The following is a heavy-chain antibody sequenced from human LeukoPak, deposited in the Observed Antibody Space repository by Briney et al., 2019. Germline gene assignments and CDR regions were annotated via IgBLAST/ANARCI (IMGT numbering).Heavy chain of an antibody. D-gene: IGHD3-3*01. CDR2: ISAYNGNT. CDR1: GYTFTSYG. CDR3: ARDDFWSGYLFSDY. Sequence: ASVRVSCKASGYTFTSYGISWVRQAPGQGLEWMGWISAYNGNTNYAQRLQGRVTMTTDTSTSTAYMELRSLRSDDTAVYYCARDDFWSGYLFSDYWGQGTLVTVSS. V-gene: IGHV1-18*01. J-gene: IGHJ4*02.